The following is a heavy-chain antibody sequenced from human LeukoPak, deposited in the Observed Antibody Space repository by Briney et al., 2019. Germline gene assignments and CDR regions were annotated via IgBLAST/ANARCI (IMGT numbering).Heavy chain of an antibody. V-gene: IGHV3-23*01. D-gene: IGHD3-16*01. Sequence: GALRLSCAGSGFTFSSYAMSWVRQAPGKGLEWVSAISGSGGNTYYADSVKGRFTISRDNAKNSLFLQMNSLRAEDTAVYYCSRGRLFGDYWGQGALVTVSS. CDR1: GFTFSSYA. CDR3: SRGRLFGDY. CDR2: ISGSGGNT. J-gene: IGHJ4*02.